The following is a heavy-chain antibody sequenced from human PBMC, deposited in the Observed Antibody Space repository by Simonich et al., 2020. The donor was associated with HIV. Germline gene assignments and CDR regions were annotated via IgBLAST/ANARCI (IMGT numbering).Heavy chain of an antibody. Sequence: EVQLVESGGGLIQPGGSLRLSCAASGFTVSSNYMSWVRQAPGKRREWVSMLYSGGSTYYADSVKGRFTIARDNSKNTLYLQINSLRAEDTAVYYCARLYSGSYGDYYGMDVWGQGTTVTVSS. CDR3: ARLYSGSYGDYYGMDV. CDR2: LYSGGST. V-gene: IGHV3-53*01. J-gene: IGHJ6*02. D-gene: IGHD1-26*01. CDR1: GFTVSSNY.